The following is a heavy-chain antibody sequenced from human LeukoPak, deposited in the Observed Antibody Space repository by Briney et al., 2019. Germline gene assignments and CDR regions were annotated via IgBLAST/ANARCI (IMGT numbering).Heavy chain of an antibody. D-gene: IGHD2-21*02. CDR1: GFTFSSYE. CDR2: ISSSGSTI. Sequence: PGGSLRLSCAASGFTFSSYEMNWVRQAPGKGLEWVSYISSSGSTIYYADSVKGRFTISRDNAKNSLYLQMNSLRAEDTAVYYCASAVAYCGGDCYQDYWGQGTLVTVSS. CDR3: ASAVAYCGGDCYQDY. J-gene: IGHJ4*02. V-gene: IGHV3-48*03.